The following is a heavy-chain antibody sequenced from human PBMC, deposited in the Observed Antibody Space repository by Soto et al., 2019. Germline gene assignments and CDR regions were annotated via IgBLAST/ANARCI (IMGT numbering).Heavy chain of an antibody. CDR2: INPNSGGT. CDR1: GYTFTGYY. D-gene: IGHD3-22*01. Sequence: SVQVSCKASGYTFTGYYMHWVRQAPGQGLEWMGWINPNSGGTNYAQKFQGRVTMTRDTSISTAYMELSRLRSDDTAVYYCERVGISEDTLWLTENNGFVPWGPRTRASVFS. V-gene: IGHV1-2*02. CDR3: ERVGISEDTLWLTENNGFVP. J-gene: IGHJ5*02.